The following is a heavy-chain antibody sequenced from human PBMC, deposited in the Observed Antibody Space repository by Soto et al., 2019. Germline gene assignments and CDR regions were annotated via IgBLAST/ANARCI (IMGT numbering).Heavy chain of an antibody. CDR1: GFTFSAYA. D-gene: IGHD3-22*01. CDR2: MSYDGSNK. CDR3: ARSSGYYYQQHPFDY. Sequence: QVQLVESGGGVVQPGRSLRLSCAASGFTFSAYAMNWVRQAPGKGLEWVAVMSYDGSNKFYADSVKGRFTISRDNSKYMLYLQMDSLRAEDTAVYYCARSSGYYYQQHPFDYWGHGILVTVSS. V-gene: IGHV3-30-3*01. J-gene: IGHJ4*01.